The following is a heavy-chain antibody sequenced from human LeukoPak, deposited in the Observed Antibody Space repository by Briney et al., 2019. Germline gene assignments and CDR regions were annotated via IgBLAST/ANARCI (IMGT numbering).Heavy chain of an antibody. Sequence: SETLSLTCTVSGGSISTYYWSWIRQPPGKGLEWIGYIYYSGGTNYNPSLKSRVTISVDTSKNQFSLKLSSVTAADTAVYYCARDGGVVQSWFDPWGQGTLVTVSS. CDR2: IYYSGGT. J-gene: IGHJ5*02. CDR1: GGSISTYY. V-gene: IGHV4-59*01. CDR3: ARDGGVVQSWFDP. D-gene: IGHD2-21*01.